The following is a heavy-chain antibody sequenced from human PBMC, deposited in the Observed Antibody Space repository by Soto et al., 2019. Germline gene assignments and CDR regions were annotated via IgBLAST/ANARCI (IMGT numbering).Heavy chain of an antibody. J-gene: IGHJ5*02. Sequence: QVQLVQSGAEVKKPGASVKVSCKASGYTFTSYGLSWVRQAPGQGLEWMGRISAYNYNTNYAQKLQGRVTRTTDTPTRTAYLEPRSLRSGATPVYNFARAVGDVVHGLEAWGQGPLVSVSS. V-gene: IGHV1-18*01. CDR1: GYTFTSYG. D-gene: IGHD1-26*01. CDR3: ARAVGDVVHGLEA. CDR2: ISAYNYNT.